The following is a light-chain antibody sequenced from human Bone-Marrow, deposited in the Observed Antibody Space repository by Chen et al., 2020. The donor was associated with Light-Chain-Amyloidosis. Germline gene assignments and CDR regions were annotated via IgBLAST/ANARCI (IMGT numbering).Light chain of an antibody. CDR3: QSYDTALLSLV. CDR2: DSD. V-gene: IGLV1-40*01. Sequence: QSVLTQPPSMSEAPGQRVTISCTGSRSNLGVGYDVHWYQQLPGTSPKLLIYDSDIRPSGVPDRFSASKAGTSASLSITGLQVADEADYYCQSYDTALLSLVFGGGTKLTV. J-gene: IGLJ2*01. CDR1: RSNLGVGYD.